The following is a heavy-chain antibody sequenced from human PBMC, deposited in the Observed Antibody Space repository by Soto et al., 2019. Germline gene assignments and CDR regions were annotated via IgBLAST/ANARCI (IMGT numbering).Heavy chain of an antibody. Sequence: EVQLLESGGGLVQPGGSLRLSCAASGVTFSTYALNWVRQAPGQGLAWVSAIGGRGGSTYFADSVKGRFSISRDSSKNTLYLQMNSLRAEDTAVYYCAKDGYGDRPYYFDYWGQGTLVTVSS. V-gene: IGHV3-23*01. CDR3: AKDGYGDRPYYFDY. D-gene: IGHD4-17*01. CDR1: GVTFSTYA. CDR2: IGGRGGST. J-gene: IGHJ4*02.